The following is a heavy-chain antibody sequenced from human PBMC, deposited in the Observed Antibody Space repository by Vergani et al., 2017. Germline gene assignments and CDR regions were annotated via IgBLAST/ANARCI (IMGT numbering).Heavy chain of an antibody. Sequence: QVQLVESGGGVVQPGRSLRLSCAASGFTFSSYGMHRVRQAPGKGLEWVAVIWYDGSNKYYADSVKGRFTISRDNSKNTLYLQMNSLGAEDTAVHYCARRIRGDTRQQYYYYMYVWGKGTTVTVSS. CDR1: GFTFSSYG. J-gene: IGHJ6*03. CDR2: IWYDGSNK. D-gene: IGHD3-10*01. CDR3: ARRIRGDTRQQYYYYMYV. V-gene: IGHV3-33*01.